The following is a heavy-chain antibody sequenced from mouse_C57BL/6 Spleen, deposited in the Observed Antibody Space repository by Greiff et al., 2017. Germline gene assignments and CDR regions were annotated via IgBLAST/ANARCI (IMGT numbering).Heavy chain of an antibody. CDR3: ASRAPYDDDGNWYFDV. Sequence: QVQLQQSGAELMKPGASVKLSCKATGYTFTGYWIEWVKQRPGHGLEWIGGILPGGGSPKYNEKFKGKATFTADTSSNTAYMQLSRLTTEESAIYYCASRAPYDDDGNWYFDVWGTGTTVTVSS. CDR1: GYTFTGYW. CDR2: ILPGGGSP. J-gene: IGHJ1*03. V-gene: IGHV1-9*01. D-gene: IGHD2-4*01.